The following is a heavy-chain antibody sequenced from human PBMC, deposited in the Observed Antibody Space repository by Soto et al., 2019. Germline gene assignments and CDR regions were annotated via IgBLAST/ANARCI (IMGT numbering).Heavy chain of an antibody. CDR1: GFTFSSYS. V-gene: IGHV3-21*01. CDR3: ARDPNHTGWFDP. CDR2: ISSSSSYI. J-gene: IGHJ5*02. Sequence: GGSLRLSCAASGFTFSSYSMNWVRQAPGKGLEWVSSISSSSSYIYYADSVKGRFTISRDNAKNSLYLQMNSLRAEDTAVYYCARDPNHTGWFDPWGQGTLVTVSS.